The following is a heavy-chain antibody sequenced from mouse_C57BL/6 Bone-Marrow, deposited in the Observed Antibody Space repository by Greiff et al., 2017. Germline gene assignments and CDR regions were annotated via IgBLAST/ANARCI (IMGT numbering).Heavy chain of an antibody. J-gene: IGHJ4*01. Sequence: QVQLQQSGAELVKPGASVKISCKASGYTFTDYYINWVKQRPGQGLEWIGKIGPGSGSTYYNEKFKGKATLTADKSSSTTYMQLSSLTSDDSAVYFCARSPSNRTFWYAMDYWGQGTSVTVSS. V-gene: IGHV1-77*01. CDR2: IGPGSGST. D-gene: IGHD2-10*02. CDR3: ARSPSNRTFWYAMDY. CDR1: GYTFTDYY.